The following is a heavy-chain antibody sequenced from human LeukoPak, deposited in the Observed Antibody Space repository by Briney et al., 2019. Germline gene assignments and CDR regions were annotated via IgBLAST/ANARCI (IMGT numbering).Heavy chain of an antibody. Sequence: SETLSLTCAVYGGSFSGYYWSWIRQPPGKGLEWIGEINHSGSTNYNPSLKSRVTISVDTSKNQFSLKLSSVTAADTAVYYCARSTHYDFWSGYSSRYFDYWGQGTLVTVTS. J-gene: IGHJ4*02. CDR3: ARSTHYDFWSGYSSRYFDY. V-gene: IGHV4-34*01. D-gene: IGHD3-3*01. CDR1: GGSFSGYY. CDR2: INHSGST.